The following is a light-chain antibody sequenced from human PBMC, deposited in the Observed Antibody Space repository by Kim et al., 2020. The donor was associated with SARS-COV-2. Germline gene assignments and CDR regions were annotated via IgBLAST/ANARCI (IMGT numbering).Light chain of an antibody. CDR1: QDIKNY. CDR3: QQYNAYPRT. Sequence: DIQLTQSPSFLSASVGDRITITCRAGQDIKNYLAWYQQNPGKAPKVLIYGASTLQSGVPSRFSGGGSGTEFTLTINSLQPEDFATYSCQQYNAYPRTFGQGTKVEIK. CDR2: GAS. J-gene: IGKJ1*01. V-gene: IGKV1-9*01.